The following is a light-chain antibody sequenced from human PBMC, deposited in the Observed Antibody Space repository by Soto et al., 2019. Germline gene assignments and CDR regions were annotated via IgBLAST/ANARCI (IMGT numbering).Light chain of an antibody. CDR3: QQYNTYS. V-gene: IGKV3-20*01. CDR1: QNFGGMF. Sequence: DIVLTQSPGTLSLSPGERATLSCRASQNFGGMFVAWYQQKLGQAPRLLIYGSSSRATGIPDRFSGSGSGTDFTLTISRLEPDDFATYYCQQYNTYSFGQGTKLEIK. CDR2: GSS. J-gene: IGKJ2*01.